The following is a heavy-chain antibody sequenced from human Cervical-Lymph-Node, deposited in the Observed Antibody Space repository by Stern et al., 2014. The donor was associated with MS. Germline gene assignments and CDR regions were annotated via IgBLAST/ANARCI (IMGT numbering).Heavy chain of an antibody. CDR3: ARGDSEAPIYYFDY. D-gene: IGHD2-21*01. V-gene: IGHV1-69*01. J-gene: IGHJ4*02. CDR1: GGTFNTFA. Sequence: VQLVQSGAEVKKPGSSVKVSCQTSGGTFNTFAIGWVRQAPGQVLEWMGGITPLFDATNYAQKFQGRLTITADESTRTVYMELSSLRFDDTAMYYCARGDSEAPIYYFDYWGQGTLVTVSS. CDR2: ITPLFDAT.